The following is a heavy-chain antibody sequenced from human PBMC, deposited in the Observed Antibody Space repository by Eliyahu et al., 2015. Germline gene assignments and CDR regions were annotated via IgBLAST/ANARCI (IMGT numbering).Heavy chain of an antibody. D-gene: IGHD6-19*01. CDR2: TYYRSKWYN. J-gene: IGHJ4*02. CDR1: GDXVSSNSAA. CDR3: ARTDSSGWGAQNDY. V-gene: IGHV6-1*01. Sequence: QVQLQQSGPGLVKPSQTLSLTCXXXGDXVSSNSAAWNWIRQSPSRGLEWLGRTYYRSKWYNDYXVSVKSRITINPDTSKNQFSLQLNSVTPEDTAVYYCARTDSSGWGAQNDYWGQGTLVTVSS.